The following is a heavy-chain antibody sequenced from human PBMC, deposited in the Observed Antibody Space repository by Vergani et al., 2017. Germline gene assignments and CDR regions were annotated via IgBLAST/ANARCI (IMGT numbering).Heavy chain of an antibody. D-gene: IGHD3-10*01. Sequence: QMQLVQSGPEVKKPGTSVKVSCKASGFTFTSSAVQWVRQARGQRLEWIGWIVVGSGNTNYAQKFQERVTITRDMSTSTAYMELSSLRSEDTAVYYCARDGDLGDYGSGSYWVWFDPWGQGTLVTVSS. J-gene: IGHJ5*02. CDR1: GFTFTSSA. CDR2: IVVGSGNT. CDR3: ARDGDLGDYGSGSYWVWFDP. V-gene: IGHV1-58*01.